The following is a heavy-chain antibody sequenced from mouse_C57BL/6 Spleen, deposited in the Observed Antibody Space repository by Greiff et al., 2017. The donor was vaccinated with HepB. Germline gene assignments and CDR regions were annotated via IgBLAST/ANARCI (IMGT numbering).Heavy chain of an antibody. Sequence: EVKLVESGGGLVKPGGSLKLSCAASGFTFSDYGMHWVRQAPEKGLEWVAYISSGSSTIYYADTVKGRFTISRDNAKNTLFLQMTSLRSEDTAMYYCARKVMYDYEADYWGQGTTLTVSS. J-gene: IGHJ2*01. CDR1: GFTFSDYG. V-gene: IGHV5-17*01. CDR2: ISSGSSTI. CDR3: ARKVMYDYEADY. D-gene: IGHD2-4*01.